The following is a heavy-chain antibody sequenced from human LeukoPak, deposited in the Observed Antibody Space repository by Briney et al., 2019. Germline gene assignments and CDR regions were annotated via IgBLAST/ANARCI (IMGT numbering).Heavy chain of an antibody. D-gene: IGHD1-14*01. Sequence: SETLSLTCTVSGGSISPYYWSWIRQPPGMGLEWIGYIYYSGSANYNPSLKSRVTISIDTSKNQFSLMLTSVTAADTAVYYCARQPGGTAAFDIRAQGTMVTVSS. J-gene: IGHJ3*02. V-gene: IGHV4-59*08. CDR2: IYYSGSA. CDR3: ARQPGGTAAFDI. CDR1: GGSISPYY.